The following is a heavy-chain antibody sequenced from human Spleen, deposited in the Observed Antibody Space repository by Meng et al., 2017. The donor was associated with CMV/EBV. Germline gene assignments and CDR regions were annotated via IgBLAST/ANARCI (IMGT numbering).Heavy chain of an antibody. CDR3: AKGGAAARGWFDY. V-gene: IGHV3-23*01. Sequence: GGSLRLSCAASGFIFSNYYMNWVRQAPGKGLEWVSAISGSGGSTYYADSVKGRFTISRDNSKNTLYLQMNSLRAEDTAVYYCAKGGAAARGWFDYWGQGTLVTVSS. CDR2: ISGSGGST. J-gene: IGHJ4*02. CDR1: GFIFSNYY. D-gene: IGHD2-2*01.